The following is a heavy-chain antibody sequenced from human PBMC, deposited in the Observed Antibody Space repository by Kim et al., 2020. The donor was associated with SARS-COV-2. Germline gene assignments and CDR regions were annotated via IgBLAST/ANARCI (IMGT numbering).Heavy chain of an antibody. Sequence: SETLSLTCTVSGGSISSYYWSWIRQPPGKGLEWIGYIYYSGSTNYNPSLKSRVTISVDTSKNQFSLKLSSVTAADTAVYYCARHPLNRYYDSSGYYRGGSVDYFQHWGQGTLVSVSS. J-gene: IGHJ1*01. CDR2: IYYSGST. D-gene: IGHD3-22*01. V-gene: IGHV4-59*08. CDR1: GGSISSYY. CDR3: ARHPLNRYYDSSGYYRGGSVDYFQH.